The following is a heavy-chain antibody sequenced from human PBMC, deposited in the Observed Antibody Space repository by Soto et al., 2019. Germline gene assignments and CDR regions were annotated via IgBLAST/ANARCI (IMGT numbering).Heavy chain of an antibody. CDR3: ARWGPDKVLDY. D-gene: IGHD3-16*01. CDR2: IWYDGSNK. J-gene: IGHJ4*02. Sequence: QVQLVESGGGVVQPGRSLRVSCAESGFTFSSHGMHWVRQAPGKGLEWVAVIWYDGSNKYYGESVKGRFIISRDNSKNTVDLQMNSLRAEDTAIYYCARWGPDKVLDYWGQGTLVTVSS. CDR1: GFTFSSHG. V-gene: IGHV3-33*01.